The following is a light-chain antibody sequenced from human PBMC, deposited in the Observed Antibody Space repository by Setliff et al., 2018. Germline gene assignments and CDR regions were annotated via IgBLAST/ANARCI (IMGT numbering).Light chain of an antibody. CDR3: CSHTTSSTWV. CDR1: SSDVGAHDY. J-gene: IGLJ3*02. CDR2: DVN. Sequence: QSALTQPASVSGSPGQSIAISCTGTSSDVGAHDYVSWYQQHPDRAPNLMIYDVNNRPSGVSNRFSGSKSGNTASLTISGLQAEDEADYYCCSHTTSSTWVFGGGTKVTVL. V-gene: IGLV2-14*01.